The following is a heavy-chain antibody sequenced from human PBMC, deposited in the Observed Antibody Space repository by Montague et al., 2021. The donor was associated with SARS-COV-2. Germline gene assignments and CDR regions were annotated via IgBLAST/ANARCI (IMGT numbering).Heavy chain of an antibody. CDR1: GGSISDSNFH. D-gene: IGHD2-21*01. V-gene: IGHV4-39*07. CDR2: LYYSGAT. Sequence: SETLSLTCTVSGGSISDSNFHWGWIRQPPGKGLEWIGTLYYSGATYYNPSLKSRVTTSMDTSKNQFSLKLTSAIAADTAVYYCARLRGGTPGEHWGQGALDTVSS. J-gene: IGHJ4*02. CDR3: ARLRGGTPGEH.